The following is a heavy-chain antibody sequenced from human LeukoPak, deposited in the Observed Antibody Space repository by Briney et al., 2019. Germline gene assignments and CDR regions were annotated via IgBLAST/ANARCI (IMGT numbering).Heavy chain of an antibody. J-gene: IGHJ4*02. V-gene: IGHV3-48*03. CDR3: GRLAAETGGGYLDY. CDR1: GFTFSNFA. Sequence: GGSLRLSCAASGFTFSNFAVSWVRQAPGKGLEWVSYISSSGSTIYYADSVKGRFTISRDNAKDSLYLQMNSLRAEDTAVYYCGRLAAETGGGYLDYWGQGTLVTVSP. CDR2: ISSSGSTI. D-gene: IGHD3-16*01.